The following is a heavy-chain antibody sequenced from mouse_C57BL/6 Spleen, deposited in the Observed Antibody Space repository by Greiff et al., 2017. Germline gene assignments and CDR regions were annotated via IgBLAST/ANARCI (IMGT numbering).Heavy chain of an antibody. J-gene: IGHJ3*01. V-gene: IGHV1-15*01. CDR1: GYTFTDYE. CDR3: TSSPFAY. Sequence: VQLQQSGAELVRPGASVTLSCKASGYTFTDYEMHWVKQTPVHGLAWIGAIDPETGGTAYNQKFKGKAILTADKSSSTAYMELRSLTSEDSAVYYCTSSPFAYWGQGTLVTVSA. CDR2: IDPETGGT.